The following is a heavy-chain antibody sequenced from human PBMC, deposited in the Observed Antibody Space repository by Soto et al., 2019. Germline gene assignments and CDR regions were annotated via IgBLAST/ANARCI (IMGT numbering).Heavy chain of an antibody. CDR2: INAGNGNT. CDR3: ARDPYIAAAVFSYRWFDP. D-gene: IGHD6-13*01. J-gene: IGHJ5*02. V-gene: IGHV1-3*01. Sequence: QVQLVQSGAEVKKPGASVKVSCKASGYTFTSYAMHWVRQAPGQRLEWMGWINAGNGNTKYSQKFQGRVTITRDTSASTAYMELSSLRSEDTAVYYCARDPYIAAAVFSYRWFDPWGQGTLVTVSS. CDR1: GYTFTSYA.